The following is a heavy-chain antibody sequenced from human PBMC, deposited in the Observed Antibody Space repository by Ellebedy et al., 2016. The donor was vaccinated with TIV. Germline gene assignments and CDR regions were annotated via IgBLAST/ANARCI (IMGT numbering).Heavy chain of an antibody. Sequence: GGSLRLSCKGSGYSFTSYWIGWVRQMPGKGLEWMGIIYPGDSDTRYSPSFQGQVTISADKSISTAYLQWSSLKASDTAMYYCARTGPGKTNYFDHWGQGTLVTVSS. J-gene: IGHJ4*02. D-gene: IGHD1-1*01. CDR3: ARTGPGKTNYFDH. V-gene: IGHV5-51*01. CDR1: GYSFTSYW. CDR2: IYPGDSDT.